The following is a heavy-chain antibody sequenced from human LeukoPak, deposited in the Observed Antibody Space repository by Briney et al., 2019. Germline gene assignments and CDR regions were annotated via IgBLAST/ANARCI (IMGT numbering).Heavy chain of an antibody. J-gene: IGHJ6*03. CDR2: IRYDGSNK. D-gene: IGHD1-1*01. Sequence: PGGSLRLSCAASGFTFSSYGMHWVRQAPGKGLEWVAFIRYDGSNKYYADSVKGRFTISRDNSKNTLYLQMNSLRAEDTAVYYCAKDHLEYYYMDVWGKGTTVTISS. V-gene: IGHV3-30*02. CDR3: AKDHLEYYYMDV. CDR1: GFTFSSYG.